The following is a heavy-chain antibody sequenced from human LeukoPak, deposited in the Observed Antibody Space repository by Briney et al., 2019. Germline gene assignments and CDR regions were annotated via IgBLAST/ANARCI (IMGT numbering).Heavy chain of an antibody. J-gene: IGHJ6*03. V-gene: IGHV4-34*01. CDR3: ARGPTTVTTGDYMDV. CDR1: GGSFSSFY. Sequence: SETLSLTCAVYGGSFSSFYWSWIRQPPGKGLEWMGEINLSGGINHNPSLKSRVTISLDTSKNQFSLRLSSVTAADTAVYYCARGPTTVTTGDYMDVWGKGTTVTVSS. CDR2: INLSGGI. D-gene: IGHD4-11*01.